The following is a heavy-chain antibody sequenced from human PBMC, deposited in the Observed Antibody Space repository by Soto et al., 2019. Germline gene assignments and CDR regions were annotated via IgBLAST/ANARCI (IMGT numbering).Heavy chain of an antibody. CDR2: IYYSGST. V-gene: IGHV4-39*01. CDR1: GGSISSSSYY. CDR3: ARHPRAGHYYMDV. Sequence: SETLSLTCTVSGGSISSSSYYWGWIRQPPGKGLEWIGSIYYSGSTYYNPSLESRVTISVDTSKNQFSLRLSSVTAADTAVYHCARHPRAGHYYMDVWGKGTTVTVSS. J-gene: IGHJ6*03.